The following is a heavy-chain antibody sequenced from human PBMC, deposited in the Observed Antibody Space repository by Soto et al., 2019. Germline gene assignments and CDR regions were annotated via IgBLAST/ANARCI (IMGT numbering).Heavy chain of an antibody. CDR3: ARDRKVADYYGSGSYYAVNYYGMDV. CDR2: IYHSGST. CDR1: GGSISSSNW. Sequence: QVQLQESGPGLVKPSGTLSLTCAVSGGSISSSNWWSWVRQPPGKGLEWIGEIYHSGSTNYNPSLKSRVTMSVDTSKNQFSLKLSSVTAADTAVYYCARDRKVADYYGSGSYYAVNYYGMDVWGQGTTVTVSS. V-gene: IGHV4-4*02. D-gene: IGHD3-10*01. J-gene: IGHJ6*02.